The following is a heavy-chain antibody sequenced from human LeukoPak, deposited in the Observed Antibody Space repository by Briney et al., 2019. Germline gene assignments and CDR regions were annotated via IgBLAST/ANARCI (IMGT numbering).Heavy chain of an antibody. CDR3: AEHYMGSSYNHGLDC. D-gene: IGHD3-10*01. Sequence: PGGSLRLSCAASGFTFSSYEMNWVRQAPGKGLEWIGSSHYSGTTYYNPSLKSRVTISVDTSKNQFSLKLSSVTAADTALYYCAEHYMGSSYNHGLDCWGQGTLVTVSS. J-gene: IGHJ4*02. CDR2: SHYSGTT. CDR1: GFTFSSYE. V-gene: IGHV4-59*05.